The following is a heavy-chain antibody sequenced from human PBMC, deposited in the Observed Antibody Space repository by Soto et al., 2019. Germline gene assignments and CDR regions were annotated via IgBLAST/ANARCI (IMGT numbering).Heavy chain of an antibody. Sequence: QVHLEESGGGVVQPGRSLRLSCAVSGFIFRTSGMHWVRQAPGKGLECVAVISYDGSNKYYADSVKGPFTISRENSKNTPCRESNGLRSGEKGFYYCAKMGLGGAGRHWGQGSLVT. CDR1: GFIFRTSG. J-gene: IGHJ4*02. CDR3: AKMGLGGAGRH. D-gene: IGHD3-16*01. CDR2: ISYDGSNK. V-gene: IGHV3-30*18.